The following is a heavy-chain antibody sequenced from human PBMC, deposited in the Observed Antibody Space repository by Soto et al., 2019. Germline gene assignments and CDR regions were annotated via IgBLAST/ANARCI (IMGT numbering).Heavy chain of an antibody. CDR2: VTANGGST. V-gene: IGHV3-23*01. J-gene: IGHJ6*02. Sequence: EVQLLESGGDLVQPGGSLRLSCAVSGFTFSVYAMTWVRQAPGKGLEWVSAVTANGGSTYSADSVKGRFTISRDNSKNTLFLQMNSLRAEDTAVYYCASLGVGDWANYYYYYGMDVWGQGTTVTVSS. D-gene: IGHD2-21*02. CDR3: ASLGVGDWANYYYYYGMDV. CDR1: GFTFSVYA.